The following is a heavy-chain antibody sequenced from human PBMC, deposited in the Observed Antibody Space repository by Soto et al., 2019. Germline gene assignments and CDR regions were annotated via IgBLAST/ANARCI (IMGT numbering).Heavy chain of an antibody. J-gene: IGHJ5*02. D-gene: IGHD5-18*01. V-gene: IGHV4-31*03. Sequence: SETLSLTCTVSGASVSTGAYYWGWVRQRPGKGLEWVGYIYESGYTYYNTSLKSRVTISLDRSNNQFSLGLTSVTAADTAVYYCVRALRHTAMVYPWFDPWGQGTLVTVSS. CDR1: GASVSTGAYY. CDR3: VRALRHTAMVYPWFDP. CDR2: IYESGYT.